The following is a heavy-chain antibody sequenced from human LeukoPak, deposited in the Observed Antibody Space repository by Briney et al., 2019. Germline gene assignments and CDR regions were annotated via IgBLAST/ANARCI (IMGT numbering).Heavy chain of an antibody. CDR1: GGSLNTYY. CDR3: ARDVPFSL. J-gene: IGHJ4*02. Sequence: TSETLSLTCTVSGGSLNTYYWNWIRQPPGKGLEWIGNIYYNGSTNYSPSLKSRVTIPVDMSKNQFSLRLTSVTAADTALYYCARDVPFSLWGQGTLVTVSS. CDR2: IYYNGST. V-gene: IGHV4-59*01.